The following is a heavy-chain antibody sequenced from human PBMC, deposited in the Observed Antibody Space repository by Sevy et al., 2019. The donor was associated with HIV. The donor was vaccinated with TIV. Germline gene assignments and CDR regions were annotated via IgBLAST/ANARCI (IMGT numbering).Heavy chain of an antibody. V-gene: IGHV3-21*01. CDR2: ISSSSYI. J-gene: IGHJ2*01. CDR3: ARENWGHWYFDL. CDR1: GFTFSSYS. Sequence: GGSLRLSCAASGFTFSSYSMNWVRQAPGKGLEWVSSISSSSYIYYADSVKGRFTISRDNAKNSLYLQMNSLRAEDTAVYYCARENWGHWYFDLWGRGTLVTVSS. D-gene: IGHD7-27*01.